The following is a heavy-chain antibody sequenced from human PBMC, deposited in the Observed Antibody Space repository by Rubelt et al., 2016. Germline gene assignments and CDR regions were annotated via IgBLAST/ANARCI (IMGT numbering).Heavy chain of an antibody. CDR1: GGSISSYY. J-gene: IGHJ4*02. CDR3: ARGRDGDRMGC. D-gene: IGHD4-17*01. CDR2: IYYSGRT. Sequence: QVQLQESGPGLVKPSETLSLTCTVSGGSISSYYWGWIRQPPGKGLEWIGSIYYSGRTYYKPSLKSRVTISVDTSKNQFSLKLSSVTAADTAVYYCARGRDGDRMGCWGQGTLVTVSS. V-gene: IGHV4-39*07.